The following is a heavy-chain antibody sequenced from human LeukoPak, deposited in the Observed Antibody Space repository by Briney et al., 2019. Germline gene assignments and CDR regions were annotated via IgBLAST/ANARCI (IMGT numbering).Heavy chain of an antibody. V-gene: IGHV3-23*01. CDR1: GFTFSSYA. D-gene: IGHD3-9*01. Sequence: GGSLRLSCAASGFTFSSYAMSWVRQAPGKGLEWVSAISGSGGSTYYADSVKGRFTISRDNSKNTLYLQMNSLRAEDTAVYYCAKDRTYFDWPPSGAFDIWGQGTMVTVSS. CDR3: AKDRTYFDWPPSGAFDI. CDR2: ISGSGGST. J-gene: IGHJ3*02.